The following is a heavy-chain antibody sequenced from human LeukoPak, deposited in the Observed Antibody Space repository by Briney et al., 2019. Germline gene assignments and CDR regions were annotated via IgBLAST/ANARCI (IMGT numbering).Heavy chain of an antibody. V-gene: IGHV4-59*08. Sequence: SETLSLTCTVSSDSISDYYWGWLRQPPGKGLEWIGYISYSGGVSYSPSLKPPVTISLDTSKNQVSLKLSSVTAADTAIYYCVRVHYSSGSLSSWFDPWGRGILVTVSS. CDR1: SDSISDYY. J-gene: IGHJ5*02. D-gene: IGHD3-10*01. CDR2: ISYSGGV. CDR3: VRVHYSSGSLSSWFDP.